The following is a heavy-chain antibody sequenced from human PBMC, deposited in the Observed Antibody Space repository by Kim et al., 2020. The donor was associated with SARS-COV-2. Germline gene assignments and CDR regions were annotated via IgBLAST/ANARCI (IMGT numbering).Heavy chain of an antibody. D-gene: IGHD5-12*01. V-gene: IGHV4-61*01. CDR3: ARAEGRDGYNYRYY. CDR1: GGSVSSGSYY. CDR2: IYYSGST. J-gene: IGHJ4*02. Sequence: SETLSLTCTVSGGSVSSGSYYWSWIRQPPGKGLEWIGYIYYSGSTNYNPSLKSRVTISVDTSKNQFSLKLSSVTAADTAVYYCARAEGRDGYNYRYYWGQGTLVTVSS.